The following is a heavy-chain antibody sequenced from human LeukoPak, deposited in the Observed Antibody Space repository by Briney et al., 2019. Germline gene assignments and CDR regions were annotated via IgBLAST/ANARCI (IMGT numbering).Heavy chain of an antibody. V-gene: IGHV1-46*02. CDR1: GYIFNHFY. D-gene: IGHD3-10*01. Sequence: ASVTVSFMASGYIFNHFYMHGVRPAPGQGGEGVGRINPSGGGRDDAQRFEGRVTLTRDTSTSTVYMDLSGLISEDTAVYYCSREKRCCGELGKNYAFDIWGQGTMVTVS. J-gene: IGHJ3*02. CDR2: INPSGGGR. CDR3: SREKRCCGELGKNYAFDI.